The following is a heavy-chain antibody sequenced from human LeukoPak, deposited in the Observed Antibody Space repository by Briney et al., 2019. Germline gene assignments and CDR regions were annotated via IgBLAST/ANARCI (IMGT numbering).Heavy chain of an antibody. CDR1: EFTFSSYW. Sequence: GGSLILSCVASEFTFSSYWMHWVRQAPGKGLVWVSRINSDGSNTNYADSVKGRFTISRDNAKNTLYLQMNSLRAEDTAVYYCAREDGAAAGYFDFWGQGTLVTVSS. D-gene: IGHD6-13*01. CDR3: AREDGAAAGYFDF. CDR2: INSDGSNT. V-gene: IGHV3-74*01. J-gene: IGHJ4*02.